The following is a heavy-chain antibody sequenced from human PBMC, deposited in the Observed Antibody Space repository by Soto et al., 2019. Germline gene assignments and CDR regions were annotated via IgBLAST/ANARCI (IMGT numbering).Heavy chain of an antibody. CDR3: ARHSYCISTSCYGPVDY. J-gene: IGHJ4*02. CDR1: GGSISSSSYY. V-gene: IGHV4-39*01. Sequence: SETLSLTCTVSGGSISSSSYYWGWIRQPPGKGLEWIGSIYYSGSTYYNPSLKSRVTISVDTSKNQFSLKLSSVTAADTAVYYCARHSYCISTSCYGPVDYWGQGTLVTVSS. D-gene: IGHD2-2*01. CDR2: IYYSGST.